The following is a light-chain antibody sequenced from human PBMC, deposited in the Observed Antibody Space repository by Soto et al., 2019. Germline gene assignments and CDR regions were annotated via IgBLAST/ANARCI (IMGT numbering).Light chain of an antibody. J-gene: IGKJ4*01. Sequence: EIVLTQSPGTLSLSPGERATLSCRASQSVSSSFLAWYQQKPGQGRRLLIYGASSRATGIPDRFSGSGSGTDFTLTISRLEPEDVAVYYCQQYRSSPLTFGGGTKVEIK. CDR3: QQYRSSPLT. V-gene: IGKV3-20*01. CDR2: GAS. CDR1: QSVSSSF.